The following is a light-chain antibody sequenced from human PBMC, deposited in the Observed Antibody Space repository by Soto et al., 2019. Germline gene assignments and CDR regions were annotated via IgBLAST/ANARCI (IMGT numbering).Light chain of an antibody. Sequence: EKVMTQSPATLSVSPGERATLSCRASQSVTFSLAWYQQKPGQAPRLLIYGASTRATGIPARFSGSGSGTEFTLTISSLQSEDFAIYYCQKYNDWPLTFGGGTKV. V-gene: IGKV3D-15*01. CDR1: QSVTFS. J-gene: IGKJ4*01. CDR2: GAS. CDR3: QKYNDWPLT.